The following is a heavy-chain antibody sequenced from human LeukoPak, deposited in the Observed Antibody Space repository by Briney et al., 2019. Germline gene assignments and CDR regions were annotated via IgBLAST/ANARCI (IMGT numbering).Heavy chain of an antibody. J-gene: IGHJ6*03. CDR3: AKDPGGSSSSMYYYYMDV. D-gene: IGHD6-6*01. Sequence: GGSLRLSCAASGFTFSSYAMSWVRQAPGKGLEWVSAISGSGGSTYYADSVKGRFTISRDNSKNTLYLQMNSLRAEDTAVYYCAKDPGGSSSSMYYYYMDVWGKGTTVTVSS. CDR1: GFTFSSYA. V-gene: IGHV3-23*01. CDR2: ISGSGGST.